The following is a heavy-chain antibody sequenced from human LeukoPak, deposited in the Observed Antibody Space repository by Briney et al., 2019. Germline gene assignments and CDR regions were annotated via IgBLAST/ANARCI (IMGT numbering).Heavy chain of an antibody. V-gene: IGHV4-34*01. CDR3: ARGNPSLAYYYMDV. CDR2: INHSGST. Sequence: SETLSLTCAVYGGSFSGYYWSWIRQPPGKGLECIGEINHSGSTNYNPSLKSRVTISVDTSKNQFSLKLSSVTAADTAVYYCARGNPSLAYYYMDVWGKGTTVTVSS. J-gene: IGHJ6*03. CDR1: GGSFSGYY.